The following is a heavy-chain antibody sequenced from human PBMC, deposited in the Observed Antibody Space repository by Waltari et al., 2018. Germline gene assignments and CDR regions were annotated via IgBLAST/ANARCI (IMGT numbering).Heavy chain of an antibody. Sequence: QVQLQESGPGLVKPSQTLSLTCTVSGDSITSNSFYWNWVRQPAVKGLEWIGRFYSSEYINYNPSLKSRVTISRDTSKKQFFLKLTSVTAADTAFYYCAREVTKVELGRRLPHFFDSWGQGTLVTVSS. J-gene: IGHJ4*02. CDR1: GDSITSNSFY. D-gene: IGHD7-27*01. CDR2: FYSSEYI. V-gene: IGHV4-61*02. CDR3: AREVTKVELGRRLPHFFDS.